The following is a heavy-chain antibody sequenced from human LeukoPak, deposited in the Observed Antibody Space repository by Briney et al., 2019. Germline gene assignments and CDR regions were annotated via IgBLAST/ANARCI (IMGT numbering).Heavy chain of an antibody. D-gene: IGHD5-24*01. J-gene: IGHJ4*02. CDR2: IYYSRST. Sequence: SETLSLTCTVSGGSISSYYWSWIRQPPGKGLEWIGYIYYSRSTNYNPSLKSRVTISVDTSKNQFSLKLSSVPAADTAVYYCARVGDGYNFDYWGQGTLVTVSS. V-gene: IGHV4-59*01. CDR3: ARVGDGYNFDY. CDR1: GGSISSYY.